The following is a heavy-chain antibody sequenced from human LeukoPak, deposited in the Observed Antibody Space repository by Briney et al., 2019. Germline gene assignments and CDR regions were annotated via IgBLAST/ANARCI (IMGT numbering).Heavy chain of an antibody. D-gene: IGHD6-13*01. CDR1: GYTFTGYY. CDR2: INPNSGGT. J-gene: IGHJ4*02. CDR3: ARAPNPRPIAADGRFDY. V-gene: IGHV1-2*02. Sequence: ASVKVSCKASGYTFTGYYMHWVRQAPGQGLEWMGWINPNSGGTNYAQKFQGRVTMTRDTSISTAYMELSRLRSDDTAVYYCARAPNPRPIAADGRFDYWGQGTLVTVSS.